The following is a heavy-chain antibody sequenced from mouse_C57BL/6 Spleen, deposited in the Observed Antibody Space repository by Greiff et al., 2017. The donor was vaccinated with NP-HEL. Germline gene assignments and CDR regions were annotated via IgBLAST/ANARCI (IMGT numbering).Heavy chain of an antibody. CDR2: INPSSGYT. CDR1: GYTFTSYW. V-gene: IGHV1-7*01. Sequence: VQLQQSGAELAKPGASVKLSCKASGYTFTSYWMHWVKQRPGQGLEWIGYINPSSGYTKYNQKFKDKATLTADKSSSTAYMQLSSLTYEDSSVYYCARWAPYYSNYEAYAMDDWGQGTSVTVSS. J-gene: IGHJ4*01. CDR3: ARWAPYYSNYEAYAMDD. D-gene: IGHD2-5*01.